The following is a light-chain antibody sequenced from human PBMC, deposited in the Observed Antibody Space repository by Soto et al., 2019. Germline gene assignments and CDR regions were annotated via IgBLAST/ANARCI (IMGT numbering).Light chain of an antibody. CDR3: LSYPTSNPQG. V-gene: IGLV2-14*01. J-gene: IGLJ1*01. CDR2: DVT. CDR1: SSDVGRYNY. Sequence: QSALTQPASVSGSPGQSITISCTGTSSDVGRYNYVSWYQQQPGQAPKLMLYDVTNRPSGASDRFSGSKSGNTASLTISGLQAEDEDDYYCLSYPTSNPQGFGTGTKVPVL.